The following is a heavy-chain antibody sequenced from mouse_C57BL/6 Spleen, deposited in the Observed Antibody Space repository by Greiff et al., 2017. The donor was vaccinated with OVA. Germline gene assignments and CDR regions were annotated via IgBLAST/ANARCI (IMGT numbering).Heavy chain of an antibody. CDR2: IYPGDGDT. CDR3: ARSPFITTVVATDYFDY. V-gene: IGHV1-82*01. J-gene: IGHJ2*01. CDR1: GYAFSSSW. Sequence: VQLQQSGPELVKPGASVKISCKASGYAFSSSWMNWVKQRPGKGLEWIGRIYPGDGDTNYNGKFKGKATLTADKSSSTAYMQLSSLTSEDSAVDFCARSPFITTVVATDYFDYWGQGTTLTVSS. D-gene: IGHD1-1*01.